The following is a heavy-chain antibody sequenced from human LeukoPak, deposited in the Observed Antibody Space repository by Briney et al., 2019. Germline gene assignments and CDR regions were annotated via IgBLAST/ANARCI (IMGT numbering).Heavy chain of an antibody. CDR3: ARGVVGATTYFDY. D-gene: IGHD1-26*01. CDR2: ISYDGSNK. Sequence: GGSLRLSCAASGFTFSSYAMHWVRQAPGKGLEWVAVISYDGSNKYYADSVKGRFTISGDNAKNSLYLQMNSLRAEDTAVYYCARGVVGATTYFDYWGQGTLVTVSS. CDR1: GFTFSSYA. V-gene: IGHV3-30-3*01. J-gene: IGHJ4*02.